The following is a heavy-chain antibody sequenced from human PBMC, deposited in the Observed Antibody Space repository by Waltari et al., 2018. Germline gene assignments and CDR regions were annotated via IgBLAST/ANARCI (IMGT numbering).Heavy chain of an antibody. CDR1: AFTFSSYA. D-gene: IGHD6-19*01. CDR3: AKGLGIAVAGTTS. J-gene: IGHJ3*01. V-gene: IGHV3-23*04. CDR2: ISSSGSKT. Sequence: EVQVVESGGGLVQPGGSLRLSCAASAFTFSSYAMSWVRQAPGKGLEGVSTISSSGSKTYYAESVKGRFTISRDTSKNTVFLQMHSLRADDTAVYYCAKGLGIAVAGTTSWGQGTMVIVSS.